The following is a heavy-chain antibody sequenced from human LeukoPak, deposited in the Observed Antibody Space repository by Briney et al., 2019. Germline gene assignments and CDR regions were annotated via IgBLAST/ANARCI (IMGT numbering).Heavy chain of an antibody. J-gene: IGHJ4*02. CDR2: IHNSGST. V-gene: IGHV3-66*01. CDR1: GFTVSYNF. Sequence: GGSLRLSCAASGFTVSYNFMSWVRQAPGKVLAWVSVIHNSGSTFYADSVRGRFTISRDNSKNTLYLQMKSLRAEDTAVYYCARGGTRYNRRFVFDYWGQGVLVTVSS. CDR3: ARGGTRYNRRFVFDY. D-gene: IGHD1-1*01.